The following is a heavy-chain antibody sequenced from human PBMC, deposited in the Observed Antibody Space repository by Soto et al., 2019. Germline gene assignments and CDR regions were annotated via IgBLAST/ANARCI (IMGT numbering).Heavy chain of an antibody. CDR1: GFSSSGHW. CDR3: AKDKKWFGEFFNNWFDP. J-gene: IGHJ5*02. D-gene: IGHD3-10*01. Sequence: PGGSLRLSCAASGFSSSGHWMHWVRQAPGKGLVWVSRISSDGSSTNYADSVKGRFTISRDNSKNTLYLQMNSLRAEDTAVYYCAKDKKWFGEFFNNWFDPWGQGTQVTVSS. CDR2: ISSDGSST. V-gene: IGHV3-74*01.